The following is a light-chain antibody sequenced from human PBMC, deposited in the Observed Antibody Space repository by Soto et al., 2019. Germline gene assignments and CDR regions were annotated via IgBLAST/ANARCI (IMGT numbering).Light chain of an antibody. V-gene: IGKV3-20*01. Sequence: EIEVTQSPGTLSLSPGERDTLSCRASQSVPGGYLAWYQQKGGQAPRLLIDDTSGRASVVPDRFSGAGSGKEFTLTISRLEPDDFAIDLCQQYCGCPFTFGPGTLLEIK. J-gene: IGKJ5*01. CDR2: DTS. CDR3: QQYCGCPFT. CDR1: QSVPGGY.